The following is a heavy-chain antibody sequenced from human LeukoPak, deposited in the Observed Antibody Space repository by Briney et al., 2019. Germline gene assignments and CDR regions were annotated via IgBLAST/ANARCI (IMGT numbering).Heavy chain of an antibody. D-gene: IGHD2/OR15-2a*01. CDR1: GFTFSDYA. V-gene: IGHV3-30*18. CDR3: VKDMNSGSPLYYFQS. Sequence: HPGGSLRLSCAASGFTFSDYAMHWIRQAPGKGLEWVAVISFDGDKKYYPDSVKGRFTISRDDSRNALYLQVSSLGVEDTAVYYCVKDMNSGSPLYYFQSWGQGTLVTVSS. J-gene: IGHJ4*02. CDR2: ISFDGDKK.